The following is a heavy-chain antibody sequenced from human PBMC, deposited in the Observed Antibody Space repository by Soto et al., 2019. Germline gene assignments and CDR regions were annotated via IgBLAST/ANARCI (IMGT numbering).Heavy chain of an antibody. J-gene: IGHJ4*02. CDR1: GFTFSSYG. D-gene: IGHD2-21*01. CDR2: IWYDGNNK. V-gene: IGHV3-33*01. CDR3: ARGLHSLFDY. Sequence: QVQLVESGGGVVQPGGSLRLSCAASGFTFSSYGMHWVRQAPGKGLEWVAVIWYDGNNKYYADSVKGRFTISRDNSNSTLYVQMTSLRAEDTAVYYCARGLHSLFDYWGQGTLVTVSS.